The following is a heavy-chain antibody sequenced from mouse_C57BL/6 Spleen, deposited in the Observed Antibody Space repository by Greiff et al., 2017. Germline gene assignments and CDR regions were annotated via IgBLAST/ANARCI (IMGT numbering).Heavy chain of an antibody. D-gene: IGHD2-4*01. CDR3: ARNDYDNGFDY. J-gene: IGHJ2*01. Sequence: VQLKQSGAELVRPGSSVKMSCKTSGYTFTSYGINWVKQRPGQGLEWMGYIYIGNGYTEYYDKFKGKATLNSDTSSSTAYMQLSSLTSEDSAIYFCARNDYDNGFDYWGQGTTLTVSS. CDR2: IYIGNGYT. CDR1: GYTFTSYG. V-gene: IGHV1-58*01.